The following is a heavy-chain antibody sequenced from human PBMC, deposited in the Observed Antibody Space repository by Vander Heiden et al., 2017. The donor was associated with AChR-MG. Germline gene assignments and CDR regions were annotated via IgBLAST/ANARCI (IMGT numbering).Heavy chain of an antibody. D-gene: IGHD6-13*01. CDR3: AREDSSSWYYYYGMDV. CDR2: IYTSGST. J-gene: IGHJ6*02. CDR1: GGSISSYY. Sequence: QVQLQEAGPGLVKPSETLSLTCTVSGGSISSYYWIWLRQPAGKGLEWIGRIYTSGSTNYNPSLKSRVTMSVDTSKNQFSLKLSSVTAADTAVYYCAREDSSSWYYYYGMDVWGQGTTVTVSS. V-gene: IGHV4-4*07.